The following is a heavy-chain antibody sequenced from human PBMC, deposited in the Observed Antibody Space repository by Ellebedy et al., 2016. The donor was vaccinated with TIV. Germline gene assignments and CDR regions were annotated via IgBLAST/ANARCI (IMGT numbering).Heavy chain of an antibody. V-gene: IGHV3-48*04. CDR1: GFTFSSYG. Sequence: GESLKISCAASGFTFSSYGMNWVRQAPGKGLEWVSYITSSSSTIHYADSVKGRFTISRDNAKNSLYLQMNSLRAEDTAVYYCARATGGTYGLGYWGQGTLVTVSS. J-gene: IGHJ4*02. CDR3: ARATGGTYGLGY. D-gene: IGHD1-26*01. CDR2: ITSSSSTI.